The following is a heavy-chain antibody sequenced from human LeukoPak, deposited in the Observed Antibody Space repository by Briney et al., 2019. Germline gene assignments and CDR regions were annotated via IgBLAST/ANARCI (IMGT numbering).Heavy chain of an antibody. CDR1: GFTGSSNY. D-gene: IGHD3-10*01. CDR2: TNSREMT. J-gene: IGHJ4*02. V-gene: IGHV3-66*01. CDR3: ARDQNY. Sequence: GGSLRLSCAASGFTGSSNYMSWVRQAPGKGLEWVSVTNSREMTDYAESVKGKFTISRDNSKNTLYLQMKSLRAEATAVYYCARDQNYWGQGTLVTVSS.